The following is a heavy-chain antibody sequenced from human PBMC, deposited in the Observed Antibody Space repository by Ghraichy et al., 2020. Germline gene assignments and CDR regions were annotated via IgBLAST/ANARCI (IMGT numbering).Heavy chain of an antibody. CDR1: GFTFSSYD. J-gene: IGHJ6*02. CDR3: AKPPYYYDSSGYDEDYYYGMDV. V-gene: IGHV3-30*02. Sequence: GGSLRLSCAASGFTFSSYDMHWVRQAPGKGLEWVAFIRYDGSNKYYADSVKGRFTISRDNSKNTLYLQMNSLRAEDTAVYYCAKPPYYYDSSGYDEDYYYGMDVWGQGTTVTVSS. D-gene: IGHD3-22*01. CDR2: IRYDGSNK.